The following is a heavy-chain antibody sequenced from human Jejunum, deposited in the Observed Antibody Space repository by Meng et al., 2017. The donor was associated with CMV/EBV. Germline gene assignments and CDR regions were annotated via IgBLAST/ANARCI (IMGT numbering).Heavy chain of an antibody. D-gene: IGHD2-15*01. V-gene: IGHV4-34*02. CDR1: GGFLRPDA. CDR2: IDCSGGI. CDR3: VGPEGDIGGFDP. Sequence: QVQQPQGGVGPLKPSGTLSLTCVVDGGFLRPDAWSWIRQPPGKGLEWLGEIDCSGGINYNPSLKSRITVSIDTSRNLLSLKLDSVTAADTAVYYCVGPEGDIGGFDPWGQGTLVTVSS. J-gene: IGHJ5*02.